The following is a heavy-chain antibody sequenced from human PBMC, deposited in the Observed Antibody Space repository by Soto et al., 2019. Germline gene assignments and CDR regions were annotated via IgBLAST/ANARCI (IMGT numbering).Heavy chain of an antibody. CDR1: GFTFSSYG. J-gene: IGHJ6*02. Sequence: QVQLVESGGGVVQPGRSLRLSCAASGFTFSSYGMHWVRQAPGKGLEWVAVIWDDGSNKYYADSVKGRFTISRDNSKNKLYLQMKSLRAEDTAVYYCARVMGGRHLGGMDVWGQGTTVTVSS. D-gene: IGHD3-16*01. CDR2: IWDDGSNK. V-gene: IGHV3-33*01. CDR3: ARVMGGRHLGGMDV.